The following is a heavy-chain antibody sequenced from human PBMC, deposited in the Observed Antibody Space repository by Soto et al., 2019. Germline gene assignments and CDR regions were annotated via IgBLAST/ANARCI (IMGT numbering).Heavy chain of an antibody. CDR2: ISSSSSYI. Sequence: GGSLRLSCAASGFTFSSYSMNWVRQAPGKGLEWVSSISSSSSYIYYADSVKGRFTISRDNAKNSLYLHMNSLRAEDTAVYYCARDKSESYYYYYYGMDVWGQGTTVTVSS. J-gene: IGHJ6*02. CDR1: GFTFSSYS. V-gene: IGHV3-21*01. CDR3: ARDKSESYYYYYYGMDV.